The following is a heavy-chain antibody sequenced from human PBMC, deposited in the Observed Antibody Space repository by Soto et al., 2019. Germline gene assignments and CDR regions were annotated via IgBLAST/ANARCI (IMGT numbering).Heavy chain of an antibody. V-gene: IGHV1-3*01. J-gene: IGHJ5*02. D-gene: IGHD1-26*01. CDR2: INPGTGDT. CDR1: GFPFSAFA. Sequence: QVQLVQSGAEVKKPRASVRVSCTASGFPFSAFAIHWVRQAPGQGLEWMGWINPGTGDTKYSQRIQGRATFTRDTSASTVFLELGSLTSEDTAVYFCARAAGRWQLLTYWFDPWGQGALVTVSS. CDR3: ARAAGRWQLLTYWFDP.